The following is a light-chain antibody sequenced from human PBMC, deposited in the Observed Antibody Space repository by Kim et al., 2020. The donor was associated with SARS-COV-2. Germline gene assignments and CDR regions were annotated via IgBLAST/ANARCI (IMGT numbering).Light chain of an antibody. J-gene: IGKJ1*01. V-gene: IGKV3-20*01. CDR3: QQYGSSPWT. CDR2: GAS. Sequence: SPGERATLSCRASQSVSSSYLAWYQQKPGQAPRLLIYGASSRATGIPDRFSGSGSGTDFTLTISRLEPEDFAVYYCQQYGSSPWTFGQGTKVDIK. CDR1: QSVSSSY.